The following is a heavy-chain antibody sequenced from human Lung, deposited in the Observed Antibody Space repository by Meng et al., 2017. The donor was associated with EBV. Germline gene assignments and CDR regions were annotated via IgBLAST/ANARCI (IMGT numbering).Heavy chain of an antibody. Sequence: QFRASAPRMVKPQETHSLTCTASCGSIISFYCVLIRQTPGKGLEWIGHIYYSGSTNYNPSLKSRVTISVDTSKNQFSLKLSSVTATDTAVYYCARQSGYFDYWGQGTLVTVSS. J-gene: IGHJ4*02. CDR3: ARQSGYFDY. CDR2: IYYSGST. V-gene: IGHV4-59*08. CDR1: CGSIISFY. D-gene: IGHD3-10*01.